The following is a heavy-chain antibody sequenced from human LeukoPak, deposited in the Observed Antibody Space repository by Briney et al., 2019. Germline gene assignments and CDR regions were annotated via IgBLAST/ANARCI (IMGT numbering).Heavy chain of an antibody. Sequence: GRSLRLSCAASGFTFTTYAMHWVRQAPGKGLEWVAVISYDGTNKYYADSVKGRFTISRDNSENTLYLQMNSLRTEDTAVYYCARVNWGLDYWGQGTLVTVSS. V-gene: IGHV3-30-3*01. CDR1: GFTFTTYA. CDR2: ISYDGTNK. CDR3: ARVNWGLDY. J-gene: IGHJ4*02. D-gene: IGHD7-27*01.